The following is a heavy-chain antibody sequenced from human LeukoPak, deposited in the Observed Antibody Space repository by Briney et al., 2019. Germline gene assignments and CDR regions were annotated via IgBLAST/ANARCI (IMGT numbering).Heavy chain of an antibody. D-gene: IGHD6-13*01. Sequence: SVKVSCKASGGTFSSYAISWVRQAPGQGLEWMGGIIPIFGTANYAQKFQGRVTITAGESTSTAYMELSSLRSEDTAVYYCARGWGGYSSSRVAYNWFDPWGQGTLVTVSS. V-gene: IGHV1-69*13. CDR3: ARGWGGYSSSRVAYNWFDP. CDR2: IIPIFGTA. J-gene: IGHJ5*02. CDR1: GGTFSSYA.